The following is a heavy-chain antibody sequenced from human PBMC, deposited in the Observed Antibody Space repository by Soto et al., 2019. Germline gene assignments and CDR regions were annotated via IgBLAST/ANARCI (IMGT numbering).Heavy chain of an antibody. CDR2: IYFTGST. V-gene: IGHV4-39*01. CDR3: ATTTEYSPYWYFDL. J-gene: IGHJ2*01. D-gene: IGHD5-12*01. CDR1: GGSITRNTYY. Sequence: QLQLQESGPGLVKPSETLSLTCTVAGGSITRNTYYWVWIRQPPGEGLEWIGSIYFTGSTEYNPSLRSRVTMSIDASKNRFFLKLNSVTAAATAMYYCATTTEYSPYWYFDLWGRGTLVTVSS.